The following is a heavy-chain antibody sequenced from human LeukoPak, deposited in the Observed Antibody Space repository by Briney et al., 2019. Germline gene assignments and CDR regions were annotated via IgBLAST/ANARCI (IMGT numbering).Heavy chain of an antibody. CDR2: IKQDGSEK. Sequence: GGSLRLSCAASGFTFSSYWMSWVRQAPGKGLEWVANIKQDGSEKYYVDSVKGRFTISRDNAKNSLYLQMSSLRAEDTAVYYCARGVSSWYPYDAFDIWGQGTMVTVSS. D-gene: IGHD6-13*01. CDR1: GFTFSSYW. V-gene: IGHV3-7*01. CDR3: ARGVSSWYPYDAFDI. J-gene: IGHJ3*02.